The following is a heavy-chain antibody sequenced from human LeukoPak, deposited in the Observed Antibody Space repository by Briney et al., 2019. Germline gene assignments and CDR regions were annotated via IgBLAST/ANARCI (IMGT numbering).Heavy chain of an antibody. D-gene: IGHD3-10*01. V-gene: IGHV3-15*04. CDR2: IASKTDGGAT. CDR3: TTGIRGD. CDR1: GFTFSSYN. J-gene: IGHJ4*02. Sequence: GGSLRLSCAASGFTFSSYNMGWVRQAPGEGLDWVGRIASKTDGGATDYAAPVKGRFTISRDDSKNTLNLQMNSLKTEDTAVYYCTTGIRGDWGQGTLVTVSS.